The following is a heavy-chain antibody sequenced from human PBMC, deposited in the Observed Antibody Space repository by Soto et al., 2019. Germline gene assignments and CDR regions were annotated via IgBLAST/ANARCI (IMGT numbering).Heavy chain of an antibody. CDR2: INPNSGGT. J-gene: IGHJ6*02. V-gene: IGHV1-2*02. D-gene: IGHD4-4*01. CDR1: GYTFTGYY. CDR3: AREGRLQEYYYYGMDV. Sequence: AASVKVSCKASGYTFTGYYMHWVRQAPGQGLEWMGWINPNSGGTNYAQKFQGRVTMTRDTSISTAYMELSRLRSDDTAVYYCAREGRLQEYYYYGMDVWGQGTTVTAP.